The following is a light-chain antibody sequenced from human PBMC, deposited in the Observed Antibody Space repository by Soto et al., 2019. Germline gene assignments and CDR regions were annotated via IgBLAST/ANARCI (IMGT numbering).Light chain of an antibody. CDR2: DAF. J-gene: IGKJ4*01. Sequence: DIQLTQSPSFLSASVGDRVTITCRASQSISSWLAWYQQKPGKAPKLLIFDAFNLESGVPFRFSGSGFGTEFTLTISSLQPDDSATYYCQQFKTYSLTFGGGTKVDI. CDR1: QSISSW. V-gene: IGKV1-5*01. CDR3: QQFKTYSLT.